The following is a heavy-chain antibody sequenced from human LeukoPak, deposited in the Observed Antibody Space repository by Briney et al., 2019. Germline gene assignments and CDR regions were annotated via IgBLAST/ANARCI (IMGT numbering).Heavy chain of an antibody. Sequence: GGSLRLSCAASGFSFDDYAMHWVRQAPGKGLGWVLGISWNSDTIGYADSVKGRFTISRDNAKNSLYLQMNSLRAEDTALYYCAKDISGTYLAALDYWGQGTLVTVSS. J-gene: IGHJ4*02. V-gene: IGHV3-9*01. D-gene: IGHD1-26*01. CDR2: ISWNSDTI. CDR1: GFSFDDYA. CDR3: AKDISGTYLAALDY.